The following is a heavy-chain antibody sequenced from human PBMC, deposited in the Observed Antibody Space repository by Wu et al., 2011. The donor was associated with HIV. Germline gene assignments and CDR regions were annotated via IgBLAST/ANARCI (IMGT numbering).Heavy chain of an antibody. J-gene: IGHJ6*03. V-gene: IGHV1-69*04. CDR2: IIPFLGTN. Sequence: QVQLVQSGAEVKKPGSSVKVSCKASGGTFSNDAIGWVRQAPGQGLEWMGRIIPFLGTNTYAQNFQGRLTITADKDMTTAYMELSSLTSEDTALYFCTTTYCSGGKCYYMDVWGKGTTVTVSS. CDR1: GGTFSNDA. D-gene: IGHD2-15*01. CDR3: TTTYCSGGKCYYMDV.